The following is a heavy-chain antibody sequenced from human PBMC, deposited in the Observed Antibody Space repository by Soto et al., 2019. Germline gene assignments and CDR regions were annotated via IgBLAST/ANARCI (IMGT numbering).Heavy chain of an antibody. J-gene: IGHJ3*02. Sequence: GGSLRLSCAASGFTLTSYTMHWVRQAPGKELEWVALISYDGNLEIFTDSVKGQFTISRDISKNTMYLQLNSLRTEDTAVYYCARDTCSGACDAFDIWGQGTVVTVSS. V-gene: IGHV3-30*04. CDR1: GFTLTSYT. CDR3: ARDTCSGACDAFDI. D-gene: IGHD2-15*01. CDR2: ISYDGNLE.